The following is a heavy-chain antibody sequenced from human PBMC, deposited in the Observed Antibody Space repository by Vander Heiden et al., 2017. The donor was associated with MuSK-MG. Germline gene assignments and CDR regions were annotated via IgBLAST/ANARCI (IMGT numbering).Heavy chain of an antibody. CDR2: ISSSSSYI. CDR3: ARDQGRIYGY. Sequence: EVQLVESGGGLVKPRGSLRLSCAASGFTFSSYSMNWVRQAPGKRLEWVSSISSSSSYIYYADSVKGRFTISRDNAKNSLYLQMNSLRAEDTAVYYCARDQGRIYGYWGQGTLVTVSS. CDR1: GFTFSSYS. D-gene: IGHD3-10*01. J-gene: IGHJ4*02. V-gene: IGHV3-21*01.